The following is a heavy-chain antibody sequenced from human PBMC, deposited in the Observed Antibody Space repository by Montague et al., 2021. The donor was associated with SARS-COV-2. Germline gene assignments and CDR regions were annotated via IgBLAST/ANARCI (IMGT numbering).Heavy chain of an antibody. J-gene: IGHJ4*02. Sequence: SETLSLTCTVSGASINNFYWSWIRQAPGKAPEWIGYISYSGSAXXXPSLTGRVTISMDTSKNQFSLELNSVTAADTAVYYCARDSSNSRWYIWGPGTLVTVSS. CDR3: ARDSSNSRWYI. CDR1: GASINNFY. D-gene: IGHD6-13*01. V-gene: IGHV4-59*01. CDR2: ISYSGSA.